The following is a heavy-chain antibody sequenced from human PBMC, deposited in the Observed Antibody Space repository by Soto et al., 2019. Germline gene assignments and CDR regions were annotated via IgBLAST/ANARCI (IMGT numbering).Heavy chain of an antibody. CDR3: ARHRKLVPGEDS. CDR2: IDSSDSTI. J-gene: IGHJ4*02. D-gene: IGHD2-8*02. Sequence: LRLSCAASGFTFIDYYMSWIRQVPGKGLEWVAYIDSSDSTIFYSDSVRGRFTVSRDNAKNSVYLQMDSLRADDTGVYYCARHRKLVPGEDSWGRGTLVTVSS. CDR1: GFTFIDYY. V-gene: IGHV3-11*01.